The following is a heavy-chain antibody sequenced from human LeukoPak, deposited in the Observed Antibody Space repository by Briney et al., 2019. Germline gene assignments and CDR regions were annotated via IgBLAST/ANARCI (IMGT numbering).Heavy chain of an antibody. Sequence: SETLSLTCTISGDSTSNYYWGWIRQPPGKGLEWIGSIYYSGSTYYNPSLKSRVTISVDTSKNQFSLKLSSVTAADTAVYYCARDRRISSDFDYWGQGTLVTVSS. D-gene: IGHD2-2*01. CDR3: ARDRRISSDFDY. CDR1: GDSTSNYY. V-gene: IGHV4-39*07. CDR2: IYYSGST. J-gene: IGHJ4*02.